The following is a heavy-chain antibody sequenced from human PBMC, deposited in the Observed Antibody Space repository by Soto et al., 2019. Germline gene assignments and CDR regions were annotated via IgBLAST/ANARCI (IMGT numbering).Heavy chain of an antibody. CDR2: ISAYNGNT. CDR3: ARAGAARFYYYYYMDV. V-gene: IGHV1-18*01. J-gene: IGHJ6*03. CDR1: GYTFTSYG. Sequence: APVKVSCKASGYTFTSYGISWVRQAPGQGLEWMGWISAYNGNTNYAQKLQGRVTMTTDTSTSTTYMELRSLRSDDTAVYYCARAGAARFYYYYYMDVWGKGTTVTVS. D-gene: IGHD6-6*01.